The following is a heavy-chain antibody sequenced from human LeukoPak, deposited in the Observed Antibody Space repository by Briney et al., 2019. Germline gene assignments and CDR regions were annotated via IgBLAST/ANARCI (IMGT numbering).Heavy chain of an antibody. V-gene: IGHV3-11*01. Sequence: GGSLRLSCAASGFTFSDYYMSWIRQAPGKGLEWVSYISSSGSTIYYADSVKGRFTISRDNAKNLLYLQMNSLRAEDTAVYYCAKCGSVVVPAANHDYWGQGTLVTVSS. CDR2: ISSSGSTI. CDR1: GFTFSDYY. J-gene: IGHJ4*02. CDR3: AKCGSVVVPAANHDY. D-gene: IGHD2-2*01.